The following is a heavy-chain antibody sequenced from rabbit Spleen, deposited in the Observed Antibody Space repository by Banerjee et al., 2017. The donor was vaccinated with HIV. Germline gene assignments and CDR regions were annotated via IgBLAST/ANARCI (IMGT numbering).Heavy chain of an antibody. Sequence: QEQLVEYGGDLVQPEGSLTLTCKASGLDFSNSYWICWVRQAPGKGLEWIACIDTDSGRTWNASWAKGRFTISKTSSTTVALQMTSLTVADTATYFCARSIGLDYFKLWGPGTLVTVS. V-gene: IGHV1S45*01. J-gene: IGHJ4*01. CDR2: IDTDSGRT. CDR3: ARSIGLDYFKL. CDR1: GLDFSNSYW.